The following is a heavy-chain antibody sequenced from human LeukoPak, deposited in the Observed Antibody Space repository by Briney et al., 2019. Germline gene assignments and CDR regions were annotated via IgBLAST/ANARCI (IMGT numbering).Heavy chain of an antibody. V-gene: IGHV3-74*01. J-gene: IGHJ3*02. CDR2: INTDGSST. CDR3: ARVRGSSSWYGAFDI. D-gene: IGHD6-13*01. CDR1: GFTFSSYW. Sequence: GGSLRLSCAASGFTFSSYWMHWVRQAPGKGLVWVSRINTDGSSTSYADSVKGRFTISRDNAKNTLYLQMNSLRAEDTAVYYCARVRGSSSWYGAFDIWGQGTMVTVSS.